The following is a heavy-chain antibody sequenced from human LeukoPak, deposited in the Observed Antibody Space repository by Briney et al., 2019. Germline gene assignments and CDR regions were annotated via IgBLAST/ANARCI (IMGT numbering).Heavy chain of an antibody. CDR2: IKSKTDGGTT. D-gene: IGHD6-19*01. V-gene: IGHV3-15*01. CDR1: GFTFSNAW. CDR3: TTDRSLFVTYSSGRSPGTIDY. Sequence: GGPLRLSCAASGFTFSNAWMSWVRQAPGKGLEWVGRIKSKTDGGTTDYAAPVKGRFTISRDDSKNTLYLQMNSLKTEDTAVYYCTTDRSLFVTYSSGRSPGTIDYWGQGTLVTVSS. J-gene: IGHJ4*02.